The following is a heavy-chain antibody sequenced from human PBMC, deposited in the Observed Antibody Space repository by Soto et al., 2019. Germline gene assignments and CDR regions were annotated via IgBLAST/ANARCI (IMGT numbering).Heavy chain of an antibody. CDR3: ARVACSSTSCPPGY. J-gene: IGHJ4*02. CDR1: GFTFSSYS. V-gene: IGHV3-21*01. CDR2: ISSSSSYI. Sequence: GGSLRLSCAASGFTFSSYSMNWVRQAPGKGLEWVSSISSSSSYIYYADSVKGRFTISRDNAKNSLYLQMNSLRAEDTAVYYCARVACSSTSCPPGYWGQGTLVTVSS. D-gene: IGHD2-2*01.